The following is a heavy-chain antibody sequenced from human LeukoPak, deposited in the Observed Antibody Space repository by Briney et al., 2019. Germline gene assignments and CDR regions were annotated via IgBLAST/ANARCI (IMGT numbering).Heavy chain of an antibody. CDR3: ARVVSGYRHFDY. V-gene: IGHV3-53*01. Sequence: GGSLRLSCAASGFTVSSNYMSWVRQAQGKGLEWVSVIYSGGSTYYADSVKGRFTISRDTSKNTLYLQMNSLRVEDTAVYYCARVVSGYRHFDYWGQGTLVTVSS. CDR2: IYSGGST. D-gene: IGHD5-12*01. CDR1: GFTVSSNY. J-gene: IGHJ4*02.